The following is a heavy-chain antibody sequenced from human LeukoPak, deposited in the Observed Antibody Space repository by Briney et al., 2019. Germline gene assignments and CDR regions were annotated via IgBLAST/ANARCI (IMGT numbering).Heavy chain of an antibody. CDR2: MNPNSGGT. CDR3: ARGHRDY. Sequence: ASVKVSCKASGYTFTSYDINWVRQATGQGLEWMGWMNPNSGGTNYAQKFQGRVTMTRDTSISTAYMELSRLRSDDTAVYYCARGHRDYWGQGTLVTVSS. J-gene: IGHJ4*02. V-gene: IGHV1-2*02. D-gene: IGHD3-10*01. CDR1: GYTFTSYD.